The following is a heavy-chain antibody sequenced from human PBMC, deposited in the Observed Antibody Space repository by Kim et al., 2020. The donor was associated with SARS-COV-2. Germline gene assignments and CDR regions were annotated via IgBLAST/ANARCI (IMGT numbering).Heavy chain of an antibody. V-gene: IGHV3-9*01. CDR3: AKDKPYYDQAFDI. J-gene: IGHJ3*02. Sequence: GGSLRLSCAASGFTFDDYAMHWVRQAPGKGLEWVSGISWNSGSIGYADSVKGRFTISRDNAKNSLYLQMNSLRAEDTALYYCAKDKPYYDQAFDIWGQGTMVTVSS. CDR2: ISWNSGSI. CDR1: GFTFDDYA. D-gene: IGHD3-22*01.